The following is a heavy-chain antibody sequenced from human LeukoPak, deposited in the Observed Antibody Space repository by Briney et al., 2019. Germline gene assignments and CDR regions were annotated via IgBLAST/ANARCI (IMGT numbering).Heavy chain of an antibody. CDR3: ARYSGSYPHDAFEI. Sequence: SETLSLTCTVSGGSISSSSYYWGWIRQPPGKGLEWIGSIYYSGSTYYNPSLKSRVTISVDTSKNQFSLKLRSVTAADTAVYYCARYSGSYPHDAFEIWGQGTMVTVSS. D-gene: IGHD1-26*01. CDR2: IYYSGST. V-gene: IGHV4-39*07. CDR1: GGSISSSSYY. J-gene: IGHJ3*02.